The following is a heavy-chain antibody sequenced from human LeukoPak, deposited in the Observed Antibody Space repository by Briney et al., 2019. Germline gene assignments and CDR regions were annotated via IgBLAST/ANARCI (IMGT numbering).Heavy chain of an antibody. J-gene: IGHJ6*03. CDR2: ILPMFTTA. CDR3: ARASGYGSAALNYYYYYMDV. CDR1: GGTFSNYA. V-gene: IGHV1-69*13. Sequence: SVKVSCKASGGTFSNYAINWVRQAPGQGLEWMGGILPMFTTANYAQKFQGRVTITADESTSTAYMELSSLRSDDTAVYYCARASGYGSAALNYYYYYMDVWGKGTTVTISS. D-gene: IGHD3-10*01.